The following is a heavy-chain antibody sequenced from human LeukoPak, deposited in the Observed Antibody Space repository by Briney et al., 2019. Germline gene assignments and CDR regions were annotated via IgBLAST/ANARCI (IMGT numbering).Heavy chain of an antibody. J-gene: IGHJ4*02. V-gene: IGHV4-30-4*01. CDR1: GGSISSGDYY. Sequence: PSQTLSLTCTVSGGSISSGDYYWSWIRQPPGKGLEGIGYIYYSGSTYYNPSLKSRVTISVDTSKNQFSLKLSSVTAADTAVYYCARAPVLLWFGEFVYYFDYWGQGTLVTVSS. CDR2: IYYSGST. D-gene: IGHD3-10*01. CDR3: ARAPVLLWFGEFVYYFDY.